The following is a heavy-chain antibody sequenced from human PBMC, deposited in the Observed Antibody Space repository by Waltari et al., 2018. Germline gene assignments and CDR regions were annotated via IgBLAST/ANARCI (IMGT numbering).Heavy chain of an antibody. J-gene: IGHJ4*02. CDR1: GFTFGSYG. V-gene: IGHV3-33*06. CDR2: IWSDGSKK. Sequence: QVHLVESGGGVVQPGKSLRLSCAASGFTFGSYGMHWVRQAPGKGLGGVAVIWSDGSKKYYAESVKGRFTISRDNSRRSVSLEMNSLRGEDTAVYYCAKAGRRYFDFSEILEWGLGTQVTVSS. CDR3: AKAGRRYFDFSEILE. D-gene: IGHD3-9*01.